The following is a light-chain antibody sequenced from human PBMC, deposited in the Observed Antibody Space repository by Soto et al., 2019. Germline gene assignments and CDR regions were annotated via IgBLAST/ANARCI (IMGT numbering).Light chain of an antibody. CDR1: SRDVGGHSY. Sequence: QSALTQPASVSGSPGQSIAISCTGTSRDVGGHSYVSWYQQQPGKAPKLVISDVSNRPSGVSDRFSGSKSGNTASLTISGLQTEDEADYYCASYTTSSTYVFGTGTKVTVL. V-gene: IGLV2-14*01. CDR2: DVS. J-gene: IGLJ1*01. CDR3: ASYTTSSTYV.